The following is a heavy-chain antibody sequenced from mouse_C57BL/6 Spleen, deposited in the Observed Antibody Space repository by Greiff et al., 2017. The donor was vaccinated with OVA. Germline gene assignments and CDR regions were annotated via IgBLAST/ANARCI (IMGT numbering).Heavy chain of an antibody. CDR3: TRSSGYGRAMDY. D-gene: IGHD2-2*01. Sequence: VQRVESGAELVRPGASVTLSCKASGYTFTDYEMHWVKQTPVHGLEWIGAIDPETGGTAYNQKFKGKAILTADKSSSTAYMELRSLTSEDSAVYYCTRSSGYGRAMDYWGQGTSVTVSS. J-gene: IGHJ4*01. CDR2: IDPETGGT. CDR1: GYTFTDYE. V-gene: IGHV1-15*01.